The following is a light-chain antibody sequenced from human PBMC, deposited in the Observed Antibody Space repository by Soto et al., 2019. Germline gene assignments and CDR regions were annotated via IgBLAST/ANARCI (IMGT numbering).Light chain of an antibody. Sequence: EVVMTQSPATLSVSPGERATLSCRASQNIRTNLAWYQQKPGQAPRLLIRGASTRATDIPDRFSGSGSGTEFPLTISSLQSEDLAVYYCQQYSDWPRTFGQGTKLEIK. CDR3: QQYSDWPRT. J-gene: IGKJ2*01. CDR2: GAS. CDR1: QNIRTN. V-gene: IGKV3-15*01.